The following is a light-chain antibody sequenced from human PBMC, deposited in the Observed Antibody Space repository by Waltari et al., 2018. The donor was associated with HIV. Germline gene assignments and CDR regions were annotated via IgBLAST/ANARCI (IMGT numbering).Light chain of an antibody. J-gene: IGLJ2*01. CDR1: SSNIGAGFD. V-gene: IGLV1-40*01. CDR3: QSYDASLSGVI. Sequence: QSVLTQPPSVSGAPGQRVTISCTGISSNIGAGFDVPWYQQLPGTAPNLLIYGNSNRPSGVPDRFSGSKSGTSASLAITGLQAEDEADYYCQSYDASLSGVIFGGGTELTVL. CDR2: GNS.